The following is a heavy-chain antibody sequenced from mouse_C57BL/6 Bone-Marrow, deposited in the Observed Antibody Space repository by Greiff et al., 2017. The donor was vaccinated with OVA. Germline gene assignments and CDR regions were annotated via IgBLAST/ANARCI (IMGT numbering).Heavy chain of an antibody. CDR2: ISSGSSTI. J-gene: IGHJ3*01. Sequence: EVKLVGSGGGLVKPGGSLKISCAASGFTFRDFGKHWVRQAPEKGLGGVSYISSGSSTIYYADTVKGRFTIFRDNAKNTLFLQMTSLRSEDTAMYYCARRWLLPWFAYWGQGTLVTVSA. CDR3: ARRWLLPWFAY. CDR1: GFTFRDFG. V-gene: IGHV5-17*01. D-gene: IGHD2-3*01.